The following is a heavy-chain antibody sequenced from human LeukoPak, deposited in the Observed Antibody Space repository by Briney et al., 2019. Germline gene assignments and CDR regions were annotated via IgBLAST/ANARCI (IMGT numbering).Heavy chain of an antibody. CDR1: GYTFTGYY. D-gene: IGHD4-17*01. CDR3: ARNYGDYTDSEYYFDY. V-gene: IGHV1-2*02. Sequence: ASVKVSCKATGYTFTGYYMHWVRQAPGQGLEWMGWINPNSGGTNYAQKFQGMVTMTKDTSISTAYMELSRLRSDDTAVYYCARNYGDYTDSEYYFDYWGQGTLVTVSS. J-gene: IGHJ4*02. CDR2: INPNSGGT.